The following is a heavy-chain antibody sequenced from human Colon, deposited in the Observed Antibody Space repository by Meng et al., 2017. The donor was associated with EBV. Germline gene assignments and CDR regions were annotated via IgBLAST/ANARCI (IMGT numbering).Heavy chain of an antibody. J-gene: IGHJ4*02. V-gene: IGHV4-39*01. CDR2: IYDSSST. CDR1: GGAIRISHYY. Sequence: HESGPGLVKRSGTLSLTCAVSGGAIRISHYYWGGCRQPPGKGLKWFGPIYDSSSTSYNPPFQSGVTMFVDTSKNQFSLMLTSVAATDTAVYYCARGRGVSGRDCWGQGTLVTVSS. CDR3: ARGRGVSGRDC. D-gene: IGHD3-10*01.